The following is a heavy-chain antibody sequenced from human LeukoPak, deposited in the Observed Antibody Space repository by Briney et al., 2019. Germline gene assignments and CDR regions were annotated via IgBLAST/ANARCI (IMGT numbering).Heavy chain of an antibody. CDR2: IYHSGST. J-gene: IGHJ4*02. CDR3: ARDRLTYYFDY. CDR1: GGSISSYY. D-gene: IGHD3-16*01. Sequence: SETLSLTCTVSGGSISSYYWSWIRQPPGKGLEWIGYIYHSGSTNYNPSLKSRVTISVDTSKNQFSLKLSSVTAADTAVYYCARDRLTYYFDYWGQGTLVTVSS. V-gene: IGHV4-59*01.